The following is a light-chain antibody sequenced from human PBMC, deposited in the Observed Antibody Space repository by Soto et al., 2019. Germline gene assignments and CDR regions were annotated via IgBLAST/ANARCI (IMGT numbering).Light chain of an antibody. CDR3: QLYGSPPLYT. CDR2: GAS. CDR1: QSVRSTY. V-gene: IGKV3-20*01. Sequence: EVVLTQSPGTLSLSPGERAALSCRASQSVRSTYLAWYQQKPGQAPRLLIYGASSRATGIPDRFSGIGSGTDFTLTISRLEPEDFAVYYCQLYGSPPLYTFGQGTKLEI. J-gene: IGKJ2*01.